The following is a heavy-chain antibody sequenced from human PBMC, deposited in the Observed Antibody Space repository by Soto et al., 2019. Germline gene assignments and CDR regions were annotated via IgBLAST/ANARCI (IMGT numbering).Heavy chain of an antibody. V-gene: IGHV4-34*01. CDR2: INHSGST. CDR3: ARSGYSSSSPFDY. D-gene: IGHD6-6*01. J-gene: IGHJ4*02. Sequence: QVQLQQWGAGLLKPSETLSLTCAVYGGSFSGYYWSWIRQPPGKGLEWIGEINHSGSTNYNPSLKSRVTISVDTSKNQFSLKLSSVTAADTAVYYCARSGYSSSSPFDYWGQGTLVTVSS. CDR1: GGSFSGYY.